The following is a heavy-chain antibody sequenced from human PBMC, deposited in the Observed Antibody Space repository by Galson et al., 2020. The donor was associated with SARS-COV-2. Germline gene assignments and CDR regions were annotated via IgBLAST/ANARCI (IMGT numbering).Heavy chain of an antibody. CDR2: IYYSGST. CDR3: ARHRIYCSGGSCYSGWFDP. D-gene: IGHD2-15*01. CDR1: GGSISSSSYY. Sequence: ETSETLSLTCTVSGGSISSSSYYWGWIRQPPGKGLEWIGSIYYSGSTYYNPSLKSRVTISVDTSKTQFSLKLSSVTAADTAVYYCARHRIYCSGGSCYSGWFDPWGQGTLVTVSS. V-gene: IGHV4-39*01. J-gene: IGHJ5*02.